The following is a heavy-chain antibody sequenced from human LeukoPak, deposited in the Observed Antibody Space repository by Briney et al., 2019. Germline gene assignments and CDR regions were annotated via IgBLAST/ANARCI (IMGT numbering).Heavy chain of an antibody. CDR2: IIRSGGST. V-gene: IGHV3-20*04. CDR3: ARDEYNWNVDAFDI. D-gene: IGHD1-20*01. Sequence: GGSLRLSCTASGFTFDDYGMTWVRQPPGKGLEWVSGIIRSGGSTGYADSVNGRFIISRDNAKNSLYLQMNSLRAEDTAVYYCARDEYNWNVDAFDIWGQGTMVTVSS. J-gene: IGHJ3*02. CDR1: GFTFDDYG.